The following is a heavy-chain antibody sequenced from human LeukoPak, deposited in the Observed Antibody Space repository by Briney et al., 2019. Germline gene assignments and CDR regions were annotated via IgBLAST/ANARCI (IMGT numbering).Heavy chain of an antibody. D-gene: IGHD5/OR15-5a*01. CDR3: ARGPNSVYNYHYGMDV. J-gene: IGHJ6*02. CDR2: TRSKAKSYTT. Sequence: GASLRLSCAASGFTFSDHYMDWVRQAPGKGLEWIGRTRSKAKSYTTEYAVSVKGRFTISRDESQNSMYLQMNSLKTEDTAVYFCARGPNSVYNYHYGMDVWGQGTTVSVSS. CDR1: GFTFSDHY. V-gene: IGHV3-72*01.